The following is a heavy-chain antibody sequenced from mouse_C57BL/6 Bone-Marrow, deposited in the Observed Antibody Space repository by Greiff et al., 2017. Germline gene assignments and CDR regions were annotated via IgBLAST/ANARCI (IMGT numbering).Heavy chain of an antibody. CDR1: AVDFSRYW. V-gene: IGHV4-1*01. CDR3: ARPLVDVYYFYFDY. Sequence: AASAVDFSRYWMSWVRRAPGKGLEWIGEINPDSSTINYAPSLKDKFIISRDNAKNTLYLQMSKVRSEDTSLYYCARPLVDVYYFYFDYWGQGTTLTVSS. J-gene: IGHJ2*01. D-gene: IGHD2-3*01. CDR2: INPDSSTI.